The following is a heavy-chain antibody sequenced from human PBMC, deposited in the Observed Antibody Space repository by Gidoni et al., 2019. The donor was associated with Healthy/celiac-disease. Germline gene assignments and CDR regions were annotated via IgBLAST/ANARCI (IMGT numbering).Heavy chain of an antibody. CDR1: GFTFSSYS. Sequence: EVQLVESGGGLVKPGGSLRLSCAASGFTFSSYSMNWVRQAPGKGLEWVSSISSSSSYIYYADSVKGRFTISRDNAKNSLYLQMNSLRAEDTAVYYCARVTKSYYDSSGYSWGQGTLVTVSS. D-gene: IGHD3-22*01. V-gene: IGHV3-21*06. J-gene: IGHJ4*02. CDR2: ISSSSSYI. CDR3: ARVTKSYYDSSGYS.